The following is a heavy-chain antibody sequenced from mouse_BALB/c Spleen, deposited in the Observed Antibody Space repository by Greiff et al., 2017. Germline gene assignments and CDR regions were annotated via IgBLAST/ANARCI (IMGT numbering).Heavy chain of an antibody. Sequence: QVQLKQSGAELAKPGASVKMSCKASGYTFTSYWMHWVKQRPGQGLEWIGYINPSTGYTEYNQKFKDKATLTADKSSSTAYMQLSSLTSEDSAVYYCARGRGYDDAMDYWGQGTSVTVSS. J-gene: IGHJ4*01. CDR3: ARGRGYDDAMDY. CDR2: INPSTGYT. V-gene: IGHV1-7*01. CDR1: GYTFTSYW. D-gene: IGHD2-2*01.